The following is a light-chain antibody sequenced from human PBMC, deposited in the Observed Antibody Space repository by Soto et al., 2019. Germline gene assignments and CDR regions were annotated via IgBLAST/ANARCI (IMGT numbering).Light chain of an antibody. CDR2: DAS. Sequence: EIVLTQSPATLSLSPGERATFSCRASQSVGSYLAWYQQKPGQAPRLLISDASNRATGIPARFSGSGSGTDFTLSSSTLEPEVFAVYYRQYCSIWPAFGPGTRLDIK. J-gene: IGKJ5*01. CDR3: QYCSIWPA. V-gene: IGKV3-11*01. CDR1: QSVGSY.